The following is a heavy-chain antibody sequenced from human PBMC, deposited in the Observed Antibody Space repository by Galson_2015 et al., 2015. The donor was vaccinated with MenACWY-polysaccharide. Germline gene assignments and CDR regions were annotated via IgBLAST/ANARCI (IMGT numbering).Heavy chain of an antibody. CDR1: GFTFSSFD. Sequence: SLRLSCAASGFTFSSFDFSDYAMHWVRQAPGKGLEWVAVISYDGNNKYYADSVKGRFTIARDNSKNTVYLQMHSLRAEDTAVYYCPKDRPLRGLTKFYYGMDVWGQGTTVTVSS. D-gene: IGHD3-10*01. CDR3: PKDRPLRGLTKFYYGMDV. J-gene: IGHJ6*02. V-gene: IGHV3-30*18. CDR2: ISYDGNNK.